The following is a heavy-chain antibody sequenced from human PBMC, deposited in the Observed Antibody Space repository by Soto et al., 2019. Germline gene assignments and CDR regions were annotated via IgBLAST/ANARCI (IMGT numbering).Heavy chain of an antibody. V-gene: IGHV3-21*01. Sequence: GESLKISCAASGFTFSSYSMNWVRQAPGKGLEWVSSISSNSSYIYYADSVKGRFTISRDNAKNSLYLQMNSLRAEDTAVYYCARVMVGFYFDYWGQGTLVTVSS. CDR3: ARVMVGFYFDY. CDR2: ISSNSSYI. J-gene: IGHJ4*02. CDR1: GFTFSSYS. D-gene: IGHD2-15*01.